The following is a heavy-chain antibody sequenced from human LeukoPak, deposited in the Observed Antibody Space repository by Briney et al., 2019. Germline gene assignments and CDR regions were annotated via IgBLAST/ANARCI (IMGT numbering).Heavy chain of an antibody. CDR1: GFTFSSYA. V-gene: IGHV3-53*01. D-gene: IGHD1-20*01. CDR2: IYSGGST. J-gene: IGHJ4*02. CDR3: ARDNWNDVMGFDY. Sequence: GGSLRLSCAASGFTFSSYAMRWVRQAPGKGLEWVSVIYSGGSTYYADSVKGRFTISRDNSKNTLYLQMNSLRAEDTAVYYCARDNWNDVMGFDYWGQGTLVTVSS.